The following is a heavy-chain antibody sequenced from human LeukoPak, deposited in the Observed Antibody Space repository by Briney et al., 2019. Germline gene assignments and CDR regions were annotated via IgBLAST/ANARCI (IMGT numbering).Heavy chain of an antibody. CDR2: IYYSGST. CDR3: ARHVTARIQLWLQYFDY. D-gene: IGHD5-18*01. CDR1: GGSISSSSYY. J-gene: IGHJ4*02. Sequence: SGTLSLTCTVSGGSISSSSYYWGWIRQPPGKGLEWIGSIYYSGSTYYNPSLKSRVTISVKTSKNQFSLKLSSVTAADTAVYYCARHVTARIQLWLQYFDYWGQGTLVTVSS. V-gene: IGHV4-39*01.